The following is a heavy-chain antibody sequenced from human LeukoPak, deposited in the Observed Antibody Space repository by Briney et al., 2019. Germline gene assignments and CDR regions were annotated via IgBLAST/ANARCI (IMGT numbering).Heavy chain of an antibody. Sequence: SETLSLTCTVSGGSISSGSYYWSWIRQPAGEGLEWFGRIYTSGSTNYNTSLKSRVAISVDTSKNQFSLKLSSVTAADTAVYYCARDGFSVGYCSSTSCSDAFDIWGKGTMVTVSS. D-gene: IGHD2-2*03. CDR2: IYTSGST. CDR3: ARDGFSVGYCSSTSCSDAFDI. V-gene: IGHV4-61*02. CDR1: GGSISSGSYY. J-gene: IGHJ3*02.